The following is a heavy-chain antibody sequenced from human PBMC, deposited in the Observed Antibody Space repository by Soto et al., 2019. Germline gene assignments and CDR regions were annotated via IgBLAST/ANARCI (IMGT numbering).Heavy chain of an antibody. V-gene: IGHV1-69*12. CDR1: GDTFDTFA. CDR2: IIPIFRTP. Sequence: QVQLVQSGAEVLKPGSSVKVSCKASGDTFDTFAISWVRQAPGQGLEWMGGIIPIFRTPDYAQKFQGRVTIPADVSTSTAYMELSSLRSEDTAVYYCARDKDPEQLGGNYYYTLDVWGQGTTVTVSS. J-gene: IGHJ6*02. CDR3: ARDKDPEQLGGNYYYTLDV. D-gene: IGHD1-1*01.